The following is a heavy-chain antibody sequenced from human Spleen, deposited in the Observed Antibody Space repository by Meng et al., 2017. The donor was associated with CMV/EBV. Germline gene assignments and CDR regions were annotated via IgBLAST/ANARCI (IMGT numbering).Heavy chain of an antibody. V-gene: IGHV3-74*01. Sequence: GESLKISCAASAFTFGRHWMHWVRQSPGKGLVWVSLINKDGSATNYADSVKGRFTISRDNAKNTLYLQMNSLRAEDTAVYYCAKGVCSSTTCYSNWFDPWGQGTLVTVSS. CDR2: INKDGSAT. CDR1: AFTFGRHW. CDR3: AKGVCSSTTCYSNWFDP. J-gene: IGHJ5*02. D-gene: IGHD2-2*01.